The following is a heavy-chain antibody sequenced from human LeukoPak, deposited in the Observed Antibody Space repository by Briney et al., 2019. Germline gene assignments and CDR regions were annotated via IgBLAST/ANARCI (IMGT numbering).Heavy chain of an antibody. CDR1: GFTFSSYG. Sequence: PGGSLRLSCAASGFTFSSYGMSWVRQAPGKGLEWVPAISGSGGSTYYADSVKGRFTISRDNSKNTLYLQMNSLRGEDTAVYYCAKAGRGSGWYYFDYWGQGTLVTVSS. J-gene: IGHJ4*02. CDR2: ISGSGGST. CDR3: AKAGRGSGWYYFDY. D-gene: IGHD6-19*01. V-gene: IGHV3-23*01.